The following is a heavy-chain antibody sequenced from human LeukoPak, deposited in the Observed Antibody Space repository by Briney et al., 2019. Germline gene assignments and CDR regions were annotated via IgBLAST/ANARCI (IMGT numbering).Heavy chain of an antibody. CDR2: ISSSSSYI. CDR3: ARGQIYYDGSGFDY. J-gene: IGHJ4*02. V-gene: IGHV3-21*01. D-gene: IGHD3-22*01. CDR1: GFIFSSYS. Sequence: PGGSLRLSCAASGFIFSSYSMNWVRQAPGKGLEWVSSISSSSSYIYYADSVKGRFTISRDNAKNSLYLQMNSLRAEDTAVYYCARGQIYYDGSGFDYWGQGTLVTVSS.